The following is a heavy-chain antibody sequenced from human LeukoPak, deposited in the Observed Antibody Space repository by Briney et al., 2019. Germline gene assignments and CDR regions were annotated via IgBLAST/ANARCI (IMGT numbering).Heavy chain of an antibody. V-gene: IGHV5-51*01. Sequence: GESLKISCTGSRCSFTSYWIGWVRQIPTKGLEWMGIIFPGYSETSYSPPFQDQVTISADKSISTAYLLWISFKPSATAMYYCARANPSTMVRGVIISWFDTWGQGTLVTVSS. J-gene: IGHJ5*02. D-gene: IGHD3-10*01. CDR1: RCSFTSYW. CDR2: IFPGYSET. CDR3: ARANPSTMVRGVIISWFDT.